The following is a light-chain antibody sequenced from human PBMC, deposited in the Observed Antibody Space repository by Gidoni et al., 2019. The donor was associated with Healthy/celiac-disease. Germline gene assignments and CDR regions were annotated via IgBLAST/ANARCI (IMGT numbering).Light chain of an antibody. CDR2: CAS. CDR3: QQNGSSPPWT. CDR1: QSGSSSY. V-gene: IGKV3-20*01. Sequence: EILLTQSPGTLTLSPGARATLACSASQSGSSSYLAWYQQKPGQAPRLLIYCASSRATGIPDRFSGSGSGTDFTLTISRLEPEDFAVYYCQQNGSSPPWTFGQGTKVEIK. J-gene: IGKJ1*01.